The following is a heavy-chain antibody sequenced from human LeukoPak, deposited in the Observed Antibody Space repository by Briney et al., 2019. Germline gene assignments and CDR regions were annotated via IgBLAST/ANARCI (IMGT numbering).Heavy chain of an antibody. CDR1: GGSISSYH. V-gene: IGHV4-34*01. CDR3: ARQRRGYFDY. CDR2: INHSGST. D-gene: IGHD6-13*01. J-gene: IGHJ4*02. Sequence: SETLSLTCTVSGGSISSYHWSWIRQPPGKGLEWIGEINHSGSTNYNPSLKSRVTISVDTSKNQFSLKLSSVTAADTAVYYCARQRRGYFDYWGQGTLVTVSS.